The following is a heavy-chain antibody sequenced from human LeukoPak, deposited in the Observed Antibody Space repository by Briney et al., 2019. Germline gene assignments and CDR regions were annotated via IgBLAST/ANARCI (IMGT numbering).Heavy chain of an antibody. D-gene: IGHD2-15*01. CDR2: IYHSGNT. V-gene: IGHV4-30-4*01. J-gene: IGHJ4*02. Sequence: PSETLSLTCTVSGGSISSADNYWSWIRQPPGKGLEWIGYIYHSGNTYYNPSLKSRVTISVNTSKNQFSLKLSSVTAADTAVYYCARCYGTLFDYWGQGTLATVSS. CDR1: GGSISSADNY. CDR3: ARCYGTLFDY.